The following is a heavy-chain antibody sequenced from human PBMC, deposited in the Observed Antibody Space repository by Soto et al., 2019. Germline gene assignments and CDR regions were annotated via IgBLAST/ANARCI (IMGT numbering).Heavy chain of an antibody. D-gene: IGHD2-15*01. CDR3: ARDLGGWPDY. V-gene: IGHV1-3*01. J-gene: IGHJ4*02. CDR1: GYTFTSYA. CDR2: INAGNGST. Sequence: QVQLVQSGAEVKKPGASVKVSCKASGYTFTSYAMHWVRQAPGQRLEWMGWINAGNGSTKYSQKFQGRVTITRDTSASTAYMELSSLRSEDTAVYYCARDLGGWPDYWGQGTLVTVSS.